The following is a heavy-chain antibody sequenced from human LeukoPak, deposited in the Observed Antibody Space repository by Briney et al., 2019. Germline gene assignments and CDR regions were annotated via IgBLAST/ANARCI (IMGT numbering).Heavy chain of an antibody. CDR2: MNPNSGNT. CDR3: ARGRRPRENYYYYYMDV. V-gene: IGHV1-8*01. J-gene: IGHJ6*03. Sequence: ASAKVSCKASGYTFTSYDINWVRQATGQGLEWMGWMNPNSGNTGYAQKFQGRVTMTRNTSISTAYMELSSLRSEDTAVYYCARGRRPRENYYYYYMDVWGKGTTVTVSS. CDR1: GYTFTSYD. D-gene: IGHD1-26*01.